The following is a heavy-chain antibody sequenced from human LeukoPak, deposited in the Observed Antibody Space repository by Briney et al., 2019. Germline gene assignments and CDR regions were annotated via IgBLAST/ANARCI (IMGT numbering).Heavy chain of an antibody. CDR3: ARLPLRSHFDY. CDR2: IYYSGST. CDR1: GGSISSYY. Sequence: SETLSPTCTVSGGSISSYYWSWIRQPPGKGLEWIGYIYYSGSTNYSPSLKSRVTISVDTSKNQFSLKLGSVTAADTAVYYCARLPLRSHFDYWGQGTLVTVSS. J-gene: IGHJ4*02. V-gene: IGHV4-59*08.